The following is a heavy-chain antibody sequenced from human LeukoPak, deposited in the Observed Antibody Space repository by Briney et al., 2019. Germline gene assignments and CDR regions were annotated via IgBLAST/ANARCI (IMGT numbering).Heavy chain of an antibody. V-gene: IGHV3-73*01. CDR3: TTYISGHY. D-gene: IGHD1-20*01. CDR2: IRTKLRNYAT. Sequence: GGSLRLSCATSGFIFSGSDIHWVRQASGRGLEWVGRIRTKLRNYATAYAASVKGRFTISRDDSGDTAYLQMNSLKTEDTAVYYCTTYISGHYWGQGTLVTVSS. J-gene: IGHJ4*02. CDR1: GFIFSGSD.